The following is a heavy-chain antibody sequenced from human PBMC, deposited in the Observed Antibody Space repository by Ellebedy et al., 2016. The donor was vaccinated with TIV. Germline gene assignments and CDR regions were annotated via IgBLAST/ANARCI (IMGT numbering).Heavy chain of an antibody. D-gene: IGHD4-17*01. J-gene: IGHJ5*02. V-gene: IGHV2-5*01. Sequence: SWIRQPPGKALEWVALNYWNDDLRYSPSLGSRLSLTNDASKKQVVLTMTNVAPVDTATYYCAYMSTTVTTGWFDPWGQGILVTVSS. CDR3: AYMSTTVTTGWFDP. CDR2: NYWNDDL.